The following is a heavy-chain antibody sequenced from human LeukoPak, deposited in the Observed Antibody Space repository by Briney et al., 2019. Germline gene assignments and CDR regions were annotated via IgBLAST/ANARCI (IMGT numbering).Heavy chain of an antibody. V-gene: IGHV4-38-2*02. CDR2: IYHSGSA. D-gene: IGHD3-10*01. CDR1: GYSISSGYY. CDR3: ARVGVYYNSGNGFDC. Sequence: SETLSLTCTVSGYSISSGYYWGWIRQPPGKGLEWIGSIYHSGSAYHNPSLKSRVTISVDRSKNQFSLNLSSVTASDTAVYYRARVGVYYNSGNGFDCWGQGTLVTVSS. J-gene: IGHJ4*02.